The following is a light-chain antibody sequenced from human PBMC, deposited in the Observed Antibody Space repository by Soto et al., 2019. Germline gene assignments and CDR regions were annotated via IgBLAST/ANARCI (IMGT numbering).Light chain of an antibody. CDR3: QQYGSSTIT. V-gene: IGKV3D-20*01. J-gene: IGKJ5*01. Sequence: EIVLTQSPGTLSLSPGERATLSCGASQSVSSSYVAWYQNRPGLAPRLLIHDASSRATGIPDRFSGTKSGTDFNLTIRRLETEDAAVYVCQQYGSSTITFGQGTRLEIK. CDR2: DAS. CDR1: QSVSSSY.